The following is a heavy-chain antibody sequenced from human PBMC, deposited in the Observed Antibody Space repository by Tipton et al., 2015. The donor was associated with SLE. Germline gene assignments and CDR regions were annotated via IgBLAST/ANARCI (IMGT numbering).Heavy chain of an antibody. J-gene: IGHJ3*02. CDR2: IYPSGST. V-gene: IGHV4-61*09. Sequence: LRLSCTVSGGSVTSGISYWSWSRQPAGKGLEWIGQIYPSGSTDYNPSLRGRVTMSLDTSKNHFSLNLRSVTAADTALYFCVRDSVGITRGDAFDIWGQGTMVTVSS. D-gene: IGHD1-26*01. CDR1: GGSVTSGISY. CDR3: VRDSVGITRGDAFDI.